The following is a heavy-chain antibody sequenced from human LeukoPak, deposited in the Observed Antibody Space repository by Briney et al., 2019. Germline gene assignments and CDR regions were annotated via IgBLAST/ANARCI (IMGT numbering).Heavy chain of an antibody. V-gene: IGHV6-1*01. J-gene: IGHJ3*02. CDR3: ARGGLISLANTPLGAFDI. CDR2: TYYRSKWYS. D-gene: IGHD3/OR15-3a*01. Sequence: PSQTLSLTCAISGDSVSRNTAGWSWIRQSPSRGLEWLGRTYYRSKWYSDFAPSVRNRITINPDTSKNQFSLQLNSVTPEDTANCARGGLISLANTPLGAFDIWGQGTMVSVSS. CDR1: GDSVSRNTAG.